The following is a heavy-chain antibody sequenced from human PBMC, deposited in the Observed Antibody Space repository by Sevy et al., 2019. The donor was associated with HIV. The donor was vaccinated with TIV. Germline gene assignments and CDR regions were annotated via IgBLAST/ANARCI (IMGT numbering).Heavy chain of an antibody. Sequence: GGSLRLSCAASGFTFSSYGLSSYSMNWVRQAPGKGLEWVSSISSSSSYIFYADSVKGRFTISRDNAKNLVYLQMNSLRAEDTAVYYCARDRGVGTSSYGMDVWGQGTTVTVSS. CDR2: ISSSSSYI. CDR1: GFTFSSYGLSSYS. J-gene: IGHJ6*02. CDR3: ARDRGVGTSSYGMDV. D-gene: IGHD1-26*01. V-gene: IGHV3-21*01.